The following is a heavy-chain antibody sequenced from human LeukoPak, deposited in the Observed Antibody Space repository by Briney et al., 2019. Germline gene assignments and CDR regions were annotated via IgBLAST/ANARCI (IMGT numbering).Heavy chain of an antibody. D-gene: IGHD3-10*01. CDR1: GFNFDTYS. CDR2: ISSRSSYI. V-gene: IGHV3-21*01. Sequence: GGSLRLSCAASGFNFDTYSMNWVRQAPGKGLEWVSFISSRSSYIYYADSVKGRFTISRDKAKNSLYLQMNSLRAEDTAVYYCARPYGSGSYSAPQYYFGLDVWGKGATVIVSS. J-gene: IGHJ6*04. CDR3: ARPYGSGSYSAPQYYFGLDV.